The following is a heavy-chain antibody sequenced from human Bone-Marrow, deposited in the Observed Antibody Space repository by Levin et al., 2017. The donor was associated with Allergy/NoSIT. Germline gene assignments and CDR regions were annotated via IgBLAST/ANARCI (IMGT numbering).Heavy chain of an antibody. D-gene: IGHD2-21*01. CDR2: ISGSGGST. J-gene: IGHJ5*02. CDR1: GFTFSSYA. CDR3: AKSVVADP. V-gene: IGHV3-23*01. Sequence: GGSLRLSCAASGFTFSSYAMNWVRQAPGKGLEWVSSISGSGGSTNYADSVKGRLTISRDNSKNMVYLHMNSLRVEDTAVYYCAKSVVADPWGQGTLVTVSS.